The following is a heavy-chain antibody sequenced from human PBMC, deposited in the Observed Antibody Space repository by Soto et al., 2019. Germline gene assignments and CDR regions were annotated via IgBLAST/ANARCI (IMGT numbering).Heavy chain of an antibody. CDR2: IDPGDSYT. V-gene: IGHV5-10-1*01. J-gene: IGHJ4*02. D-gene: IGHD5-12*01. CDR1: GYTFTSHS. Sequence: EVQLVQSRAEVKKPGESLRISCKRSGYTFTSHSITWVRQMPGKGLEWMGTIDPGDSYTNYSPSFQGHVTMSVDRSISTAYLQWSSLRASDTAMYYCARQSMGDGYNELDYWGQGTLVTVSS. CDR3: ARQSMGDGYNELDY.